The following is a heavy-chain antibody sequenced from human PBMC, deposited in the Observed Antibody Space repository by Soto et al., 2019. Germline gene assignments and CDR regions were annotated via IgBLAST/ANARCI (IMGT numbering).Heavy chain of an antibody. J-gene: IGHJ5*02. CDR1: GFTFSSYA. D-gene: IGHD2-2*01. Sequence: PGGSLRLSCAGSGFTFSSYAMSWVRQAPGKGLEWVSGISGSGGTTYYADSVKGRFTISRDNSKSTLYLQMNSLRGEDTAVYYCAKDKRGGGDKLLFNWFDPWGQGTLVTVSS. CDR3: AKDKRGGGDKLLFNWFDP. CDR2: ISGSGGTT. V-gene: IGHV3-23*01.